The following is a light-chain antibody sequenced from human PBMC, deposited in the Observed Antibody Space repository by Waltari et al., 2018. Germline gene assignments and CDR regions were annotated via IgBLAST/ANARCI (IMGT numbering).Light chain of an antibody. Sequence: IVLTPSPGTLSLSPVDRATLSCRASQSIPSNYLAWSPQRPGRAPRLLIYIASSRATGIPDRFSGSGSGTDFTLTISRLEPEDFAVYYCQQSGGSPFTFGPGTTVDI. J-gene: IGKJ3*01. CDR3: QQSGGSPFT. CDR2: IAS. V-gene: IGKV3-20*01. CDR1: QSIPSNY.